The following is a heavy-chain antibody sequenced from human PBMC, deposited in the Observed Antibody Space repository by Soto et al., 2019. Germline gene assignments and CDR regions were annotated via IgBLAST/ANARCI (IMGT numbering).Heavy chain of an antibody. CDR1: GYTFTSYD. J-gene: IGHJ6*03. V-gene: IGHV1-8*01. CDR2: MNPNSGNT. CDR3: ARRTRWGSETNMDV. Sequence: ASVKVSCKASGYTFTSYDINWVRQATGQGLEWMGWMNPNSGNTGYAQKFQGRVTMTRTTSISTAYMELSSLRSEDTAVYYCARRTRWGSETNMDVWGKWTTVTVSS. D-gene: IGHD3-10*01.